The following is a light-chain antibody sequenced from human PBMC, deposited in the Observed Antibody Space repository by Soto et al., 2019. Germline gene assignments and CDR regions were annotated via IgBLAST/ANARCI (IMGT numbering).Light chain of an antibody. CDR2: KAS. CDR1: QSISSW. J-gene: IGKJ1*01. Sequence: DIQMTQSPSTLSASVGERVTITCRASQSISSWLAWYQQKPGKAPKLLIYKASSLESGVPSRFSGSGSGTEFTPTISRLQPDDFATYYCQQYNSNPWTFGQGTKVEIK. CDR3: QQYNSNPWT. V-gene: IGKV1-5*03.